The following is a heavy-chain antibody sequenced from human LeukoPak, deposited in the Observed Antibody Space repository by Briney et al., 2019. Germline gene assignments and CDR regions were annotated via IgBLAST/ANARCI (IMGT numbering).Heavy chain of an antibody. CDR1: GGSFSPAH. J-gene: IGHJ4*02. V-gene: IGHV4-59*01. D-gene: IGHD1-1*01. CDR2: ICDNGNT. CDR3: ATGRDPYKTGH. Sequence: SQTLSLTCTFSGGSFSPAHWSWIRQPPGKGLEWIGVICDNGNTDYNPSLKSRVTISVDTSKSQFSLKLSSLAAADTAVYYCATGRDPYKTGHWGQGTLVTVSS.